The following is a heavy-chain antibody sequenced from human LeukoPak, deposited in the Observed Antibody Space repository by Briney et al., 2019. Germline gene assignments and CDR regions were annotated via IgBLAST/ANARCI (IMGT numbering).Heavy chain of an antibody. CDR2: IYHSGST. CDR1: GYSISSGYY. J-gene: IGHJ4*02. Sequence: SETLFLTCTVSGYSISSGYYWGWIRQPPGKGLEWIGSIYHSGSTYYNPSLKSRVTISVDTSKNQFSLKLSSVTAADTAVYYCAREGLIVGATIDYWGQGTLVTVSS. D-gene: IGHD1-26*01. CDR3: AREGLIVGATIDY. V-gene: IGHV4-38-2*02.